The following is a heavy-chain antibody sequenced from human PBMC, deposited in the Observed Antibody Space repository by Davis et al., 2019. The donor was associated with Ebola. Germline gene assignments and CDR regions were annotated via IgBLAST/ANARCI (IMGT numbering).Heavy chain of an antibody. J-gene: IGHJ4*02. D-gene: IGHD3-3*01. CDR3: ARAGFDEVLDY. Sequence: GESLKISCAASGFIFRDYAMHWVRQAPGKGLEWVAVISHSARERFYADSVKGRFTISRDNSENTLYLQMNSLTADDTSVYYCARAGFDEVLDYWGQGTPVTVSS. CDR1: GFIFRDYA. CDR2: ISHSARER. V-gene: IGHV3-30*04.